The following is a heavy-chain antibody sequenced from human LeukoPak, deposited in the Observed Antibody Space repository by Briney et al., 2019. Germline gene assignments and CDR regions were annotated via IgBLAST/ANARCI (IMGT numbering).Heavy chain of an antibody. J-gene: IGHJ4*02. Sequence: PSETPSLTCTVSGGSISSYYWSWIRQPPGKGLEWIGYIYYSGSTNYNPSLKSRVTISVDTSKNQFSLKLSSVTAADTAVYYCARLPLDYDILTGYYDYFDYWGQGTLVTVSS. D-gene: IGHD3-9*01. CDR2: IYYSGST. CDR3: ARLPLDYDILTGYYDYFDY. CDR1: GGSISSYY. V-gene: IGHV4-59*08.